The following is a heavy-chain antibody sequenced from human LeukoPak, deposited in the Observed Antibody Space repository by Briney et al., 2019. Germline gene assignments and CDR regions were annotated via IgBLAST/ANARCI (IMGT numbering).Heavy chain of an antibody. CDR3: AKDLSYCGGDCYSPGYYHYMDV. V-gene: IGHV3-23*01. CDR2: ISGSGGST. J-gene: IGHJ6*03. CDR1: GFTFSSYA. Sequence: GGSLRLSCAASGFTFSSYAMSWVRQAPGKGLEWVSAISGSGGSTYYADSVKGRFTISRDNSKNTLYLQMNSLRAEDTAVYYCAKDLSYCGGDCYSPGYYHYMDVWGKGTTVTVSS. D-gene: IGHD2-21*01.